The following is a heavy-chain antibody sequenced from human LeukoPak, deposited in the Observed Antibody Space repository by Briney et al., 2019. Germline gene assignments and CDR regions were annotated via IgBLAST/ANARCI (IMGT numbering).Heavy chain of an antibody. V-gene: IGHV3-48*01. J-gene: IGHJ4*02. CDR3: ARDLYGDYALDY. D-gene: IGHD4-17*01. CDR2: ISSSSTI. Sequence: GGSLRLSCAASGFTFSSYSMNWVHQAPGKGLEWVSYISSSSTIYYADSVKGRFTISRDNAKNSLYLQMNSLRAEDTAVYYCARDLYGDYALDYWGQGTLVTVSS. CDR1: GFTFSSYS.